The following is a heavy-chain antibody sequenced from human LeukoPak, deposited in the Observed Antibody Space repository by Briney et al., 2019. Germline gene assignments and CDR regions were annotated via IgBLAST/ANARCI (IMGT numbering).Heavy chain of an antibody. CDR1: GFTFSSYG. J-gene: IGHJ6*02. Sequence: LAGGSLRLSCAASGFTFSSYGMHWVRQAPGKGLEWVAVISYDGSNKYYADSVKGRFTISRDNSKNTLYLQMNSLRAEDTAVYYCAGNYYYYYGMDVWGQGTTVTVSS. CDR2: ISYDGSNK. V-gene: IGHV3-30*03. CDR3: AGNYYYYYGMDV.